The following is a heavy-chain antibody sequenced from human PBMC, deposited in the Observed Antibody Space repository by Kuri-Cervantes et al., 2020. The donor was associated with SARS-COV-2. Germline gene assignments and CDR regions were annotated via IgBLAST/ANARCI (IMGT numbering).Heavy chain of an antibody. CDR2: IYHSGST. CDR3: ARSFSSWYPDY. Sequence: GSLRLSCTVSGYSISSGYYWGWIRQPPGKGLEWIGSIYHSGSTYYNPSLKSRVTISVDRSKNQFSLKLSSVTAADTAVYYCARSFSSWYPDYWGQGTLVTVSS. V-gene: IGHV4-38-2*02. J-gene: IGHJ4*02. CDR1: GYSISSGYY. D-gene: IGHD6-13*01.